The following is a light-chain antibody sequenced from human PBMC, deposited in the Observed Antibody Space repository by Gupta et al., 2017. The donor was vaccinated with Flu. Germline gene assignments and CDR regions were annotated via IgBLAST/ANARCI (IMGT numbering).Light chain of an antibody. V-gene: IGKV2D-29*01. CDR2: EGS. J-gene: IGKJ2*01. Sequence: DIEMTQTPLSLSVTPGQPASISCKSSDSLLHNTGKMNLSWFLQRPGQPPQLLIFEGSKRSSGVPHRFSGSGSGTDFTLNISRVEADDVGIYYCRQGVPLPQVFGQGTKLEIK. CDR3: RQGVPLPQV. CDR1: DSLLHNTGKMN.